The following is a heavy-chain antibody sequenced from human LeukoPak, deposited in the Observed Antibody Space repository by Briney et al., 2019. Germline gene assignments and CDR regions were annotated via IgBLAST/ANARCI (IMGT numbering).Heavy chain of an antibody. CDR3: ARDYGGSSPFDY. CDR1: GFTFDDYA. Sequence: GGSLRLSCAASGFTFDDYAMHWVRQAPGKGLEWVSYISSSGSTIYYADSVKGRFTISRDNAKNSLYLQMNSLRAEDTAVYYCARDYGGSSPFDYWGQGTLVTVSS. V-gene: IGHV3-48*03. CDR2: ISSSGSTI. D-gene: IGHD4-23*01. J-gene: IGHJ4*02.